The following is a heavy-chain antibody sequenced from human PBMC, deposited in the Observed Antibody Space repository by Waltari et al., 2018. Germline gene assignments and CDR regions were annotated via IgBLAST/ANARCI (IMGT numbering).Heavy chain of an antibody. J-gene: IGHJ4*02. D-gene: IGHD3-10*01. Sequence: EVQLLESGGGLVQPGGSLRLSCAASGFTFSSYAMSWVRQAPGKGLEWVSVIYSGGSTYYADSVKGRFTISRDNSKNTLYLQMNSLRAEDTAVYYCAKDRRSRFDYWGQGTLVTVSS. CDR2: IYSGGST. CDR3: AKDRRSRFDY. V-gene: IGHV3-23*03. CDR1: GFTFSSYA.